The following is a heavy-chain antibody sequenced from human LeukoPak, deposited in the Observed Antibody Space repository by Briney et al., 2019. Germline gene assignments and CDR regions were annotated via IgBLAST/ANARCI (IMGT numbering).Heavy chain of an antibody. Sequence: SETLSLTCTVSGGSISIGGYYWSWIRQHPGKGLEWIGYIYYSGSTYYNPSLKSRVTISVDTSKNQFSLKLSSVTAADTAVYYCARGTYYYGSGSYRGWFDPWGQGTLVTVSS. CDR3: ARGTYYYGSGSYRGWFDP. V-gene: IGHV4-31*03. CDR2: IYYSGST. D-gene: IGHD3-10*01. CDR1: GGSISIGGYY. J-gene: IGHJ5*02.